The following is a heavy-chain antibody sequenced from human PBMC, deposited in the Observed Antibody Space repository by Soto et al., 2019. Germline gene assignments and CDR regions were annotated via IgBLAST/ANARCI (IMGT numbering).Heavy chain of an antibody. CDR1: GFTFSSYG. J-gene: IGHJ6*02. D-gene: IGHD1-20*01. CDR3: AKDITRDDYYYYGMDV. V-gene: IGHV3-30*18. CDR2: ITSDGSNK. Sequence: GGSLRLSCAASGFTFSSYGMHWVRQAPGKGLEWVAVITSDGSNKYYADSVKGRFTISRDNSKNTLYLQMNSLRAEDTAVYYCAKDITRDDYYYYGMDVWGQGTTVTVSS.